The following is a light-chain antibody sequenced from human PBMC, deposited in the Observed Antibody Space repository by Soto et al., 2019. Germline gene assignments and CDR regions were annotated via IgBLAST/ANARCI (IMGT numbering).Light chain of an antibody. V-gene: IGLV1-36*01. CDR2: YDD. Sequence: QSVLTQPPSVSGAPRQRVTISCSGSSSNIGNNAVNWYQQLPGRAPKLLIYYDDLLPSGVSDRFSGSKSGTSASLAISGLQSEDEADYYCAAWDDSLNVCVFGGGTKLTVL. J-gene: IGLJ3*02. CDR3: AAWDDSLNVCV. CDR1: SSNIGNNA.